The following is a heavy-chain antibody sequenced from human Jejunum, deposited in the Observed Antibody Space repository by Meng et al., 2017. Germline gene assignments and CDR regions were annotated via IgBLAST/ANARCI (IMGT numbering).Heavy chain of an antibody. V-gene: IGHV1-2*06. Sequence: QGQVVRVGAGVKEPGASVKVSCKASGYTFTDYYLYWVRQAPGQGLEWMGRINTRTGGTIYTQKFYGRVTMTRDTSISTAYMELSRLRSDDTAVYYCARELISYAFDYWGQGSLVTVSS. D-gene: IGHD1-26*01. CDR3: ARELISYAFDY. J-gene: IGHJ4*02. CDR2: INTRTGGT. CDR1: GYTFTDYY.